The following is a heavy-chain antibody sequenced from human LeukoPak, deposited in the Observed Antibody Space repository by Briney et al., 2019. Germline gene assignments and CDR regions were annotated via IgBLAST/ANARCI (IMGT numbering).Heavy chain of an antibody. D-gene: IGHD2-2*01. CDR2: IYSGGST. CDR1: GFTVSSSY. CDR3: ARELRYCSSTSCFDATYYFDY. V-gene: IGHV3-53*01. Sequence: GGSLRLSCAASGFTVSSSYMSWVRQAPGKGLEWVSVIYSGGSTYYADSVEGRFTISRDDSKNTLYLQMNSLRAEDTAVYYCARELRYCSSTSCFDATYYFDYWGQGTLVTVSS. J-gene: IGHJ4*02.